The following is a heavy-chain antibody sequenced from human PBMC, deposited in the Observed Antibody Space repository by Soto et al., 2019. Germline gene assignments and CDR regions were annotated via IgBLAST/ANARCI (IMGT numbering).Heavy chain of an antibody. Sequence: QVQLQESGPGLVKSSETLSLTCTVSGGSIKSYYWSWIRQPPGKGLEWIGYIYYSGNTKYNPSLKSRVTISVDTPKNQFSLKVISVTAADTAVYYCARGGDYYYGMDVWGQGTTVTVSS. J-gene: IGHJ6*02. V-gene: IGHV4-59*01. CDR1: GGSIKSYY. D-gene: IGHD4-17*01. CDR2: IYYSGNT. CDR3: ARGGDYYYGMDV.